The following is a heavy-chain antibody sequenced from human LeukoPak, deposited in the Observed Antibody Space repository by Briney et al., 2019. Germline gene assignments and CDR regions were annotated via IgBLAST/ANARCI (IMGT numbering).Heavy chain of an antibody. J-gene: IGHJ4*02. CDR2: LYYSGNT. V-gene: IGHV4-59*08. Sequence: PSETLSLTCTVSGGSISPYHWSWIRQSPGKGLEWIAWLYYSGNTDYNPSLKSRVTISVDTSKNQVSLRLSSVTAADTAVYYCARHSQTSSGPLDYWGQGTLVTASS. CDR1: GGSISPYH. D-gene: IGHD3-10*01. CDR3: ARHSQTSSGPLDY.